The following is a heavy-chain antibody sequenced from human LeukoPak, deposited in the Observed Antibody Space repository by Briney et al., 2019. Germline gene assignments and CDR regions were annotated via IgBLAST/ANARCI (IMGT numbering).Heavy chain of an antibody. D-gene: IGHD1-26*01. V-gene: IGHV3-48*03. CDR3: TRDEEGASREFDY. J-gene: IGHJ4*02. CDR2: ISGSGSRT. CDR1: GFTFSNYE. Sequence: PGGSLRLSCAASGFTFSNYEMNWVRQAPGKGLECVADISGSGSRTYYADSVKGRFTISRDNAKNSLYLQMNSLRVEDTAVYYCTRDEEGASREFDYWGQGALVTVSS.